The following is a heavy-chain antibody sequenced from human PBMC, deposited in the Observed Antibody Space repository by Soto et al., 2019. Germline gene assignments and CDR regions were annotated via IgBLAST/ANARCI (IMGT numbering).Heavy chain of an antibody. CDR2: IKQDGSEK. V-gene: IGHV3-7*01. CDR3: ARGGAYTSIAARLWVKPQNWFDP. CDR1: GFTFSSYW. D-gene: IGHD6-6*01. Sequence: PGGSLRLSCAASGFTFSSYWMSWVRQAPGKGLEWVANIKQDGSEKYYVDSVKGRFTISRDNAKSSLYLQMNSLRAEDTAVYYCARGGAYTSIAARLWVKPQNWFDPWGQGTLVTVSS. J-gene: IGHJ5*02.